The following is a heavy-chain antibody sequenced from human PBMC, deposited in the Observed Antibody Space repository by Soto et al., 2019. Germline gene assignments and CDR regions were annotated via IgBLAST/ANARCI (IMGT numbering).Heavy chain of an antibody. Sequence: ASVKVSCKASGYTFTNYYIQWVRQAPGQGLEWMGWINPNSGGTHYAQEFEARVTMTRDTSINTAYMELSSLTSDDTAAYHCAREGGYYRDAMDVWGQGTTVTVSS. V-gene: IGHV1-2*02. D-gene: IGHD1-26*01. J-gene: IGHJ6*02. CDR3: AREGGYYRDAMDV. CDR2: INPNSGGT. CDR1: GYTFTNYY.